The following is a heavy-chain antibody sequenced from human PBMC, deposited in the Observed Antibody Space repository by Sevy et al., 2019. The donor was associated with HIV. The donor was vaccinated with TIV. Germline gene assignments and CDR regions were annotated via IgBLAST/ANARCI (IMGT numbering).Heavy chain of an antibody. J-gene: IGHJ6*02. Sequence: ASVKVSCKASGYTFTSYDINWVRQATGQELEWMGWMNPNSGNTGYAQKFQGRVTMTRNTSISTAYMELSSLRSEDTAVYYFAIVTMVRGVGYYYYGMDVWGQGTTVTVSS. CDR3: AIVTMVRGVGYYYYGMDV. V-gene: IGHV1-8*01. CDR1: GYTFTSYD. D-gene: IGHD3-10*01. CDR2: MNPNSGNT.